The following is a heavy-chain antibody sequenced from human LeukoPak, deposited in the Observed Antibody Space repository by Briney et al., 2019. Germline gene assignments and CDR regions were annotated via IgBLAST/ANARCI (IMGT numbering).Heavy chain of an antibody. J-gene: IGHJ4*02. CDR1: GYTFTGYY. CDR3: ARDSSGYYLMH. CDR2: INPNSGGT. Sequence: ASVKVSCKASGYTFTGYYMHWVRQAPGQGLEWMGWINPNSGGTNYAQKFQGRVTMTRDTSTSTVYMELSSLRSEDTAVYYCARDSSGYYLMHWGQGTLVTVSS. V-gene: IGHV1-2*02. D-gene: IGHD3-22*01.